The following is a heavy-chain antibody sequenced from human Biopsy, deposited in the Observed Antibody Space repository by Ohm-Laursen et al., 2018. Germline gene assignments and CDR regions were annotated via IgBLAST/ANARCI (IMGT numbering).Heavy chain of an antibody. Sequence: TLSLTCTVSGGSISDSTYHWGWIRQSPGKGLEWIGNIYYSGNTDYSPSLKSQVTMSVDTSNNQFSLKLRSVTAADTAVYYCARQVDFWSGYVDYWGQGTLVAVSS. D-gene: IGHD3-3*01. V-gene: IGHV4-39*01. CDR3: ARQVDFWSGYVDY. CDR2: IYYSGNT. CDR1: GGSISDSTYH. J-gene: IGHJ4*02.